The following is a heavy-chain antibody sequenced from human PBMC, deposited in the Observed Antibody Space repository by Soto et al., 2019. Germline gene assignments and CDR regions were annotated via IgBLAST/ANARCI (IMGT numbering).Heavy chain of an antibody. CDR1: GGSISSYY. CDR3: ARVTGLRYFDWRSYGMDV. V-gene: IGHV4-59*01. D-gene: IGHD3-9*01. J-gene: IGHJ6*02. CDR2: IYYSGST. Sequence: SETLSLTCTVSGGSISSYYWSWIRQPPGKGLEWIGYIYYSGSTNYNPFLKSRVTISVDTSKNQFSLKLSSVTAADTAVYYCARVTGLRYFDWRSYGMDVWGQGTTVTVSS.